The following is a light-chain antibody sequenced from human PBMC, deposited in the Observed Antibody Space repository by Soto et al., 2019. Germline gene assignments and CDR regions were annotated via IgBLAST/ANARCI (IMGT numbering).Light chain of an antibody. CDR3: QQYYDYPPLI. CDR2: GAS. V-gene: IGKV3-15*01. J-gene: IGKJ4*01. CDR1: RNINRK. Sequence: EIVMTQSPATLSVSPGERATLSCRASRNINRKLAWYQQKPGQAPRLLISGASPRATGIPARFSGSGSGTEFTLTISSLQSEDCAVYYCQQYYDYPPLIFGGGTKVEIK.